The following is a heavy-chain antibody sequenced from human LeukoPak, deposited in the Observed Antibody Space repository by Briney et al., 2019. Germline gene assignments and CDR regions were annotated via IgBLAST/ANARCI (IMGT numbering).Heavy chain of an antibody. CDR1: GFTFSNYG. D-gene: IGHD4-17*01. Sequence: GGSLRLSCAASGFTFSNYGLQWVRQAPGKGLEWVAFIRYDGGNKYYADSVKGRFTISRDNSKNTLYLQMNSLRTEDTAVYYCARDQAVGSTVTYIPPPFDPWGQGTLVTVSS. J-gene: IGHJ5*02. V-gene: IGHV3-30*02. CDR3: ARDQAVGSTVTYIPPPFDP. CDR2: IRYDGGNK.